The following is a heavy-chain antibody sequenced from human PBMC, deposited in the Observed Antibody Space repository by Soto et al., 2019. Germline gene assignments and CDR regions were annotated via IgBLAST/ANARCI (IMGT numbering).Heavy chain of an antibody. CDR2: ISAYNGNT. D-gene: IGHD6-19*01. Sequence: QVQLVQSGAEVKKPGASVKVSCKASGYTFTSYGISWVRQAPGQGHECMGWISAYNGNTNYAQKLQGRVTMTPDTSTRTAYMERRSLRSDDTAVYYCARSVAGTVNWFDPWGQGPLVTVSS. CDR3: ARSVAGTVNWFDP. CDR1: GYTFTSYG. J-gene: IGHJ5*02. V-gene: IGHV1-18*01.